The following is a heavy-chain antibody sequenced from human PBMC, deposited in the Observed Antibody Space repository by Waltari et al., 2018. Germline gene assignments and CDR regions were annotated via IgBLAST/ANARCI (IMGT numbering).Heavy chain of an antibody. Sequence: EVQLVQSGAEVKKPGATVKISCKASGYTFTDYYKHWVQQAPGKGLEWMGRVDPADSETIYAEKFQGRVTITADTSTDTAYMELSSLRSEDTAVYYCATVLTTVPTYWFDPWGQGTLVTVSS. CDR1: GYTFTDYY. CDR3: ATVLTTVPTYWFDP. J-gene: IGHJ5*02. V-gene: IGHV1-69-2*01. CDR2: VDPADSET. D-gene: IGHD4-4*01.